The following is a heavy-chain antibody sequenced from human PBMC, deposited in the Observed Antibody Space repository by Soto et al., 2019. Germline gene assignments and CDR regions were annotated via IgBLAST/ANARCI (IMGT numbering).Heavy chain of an antibody. Sequence: QVQLVESGGGVVQPGRSLRLSCAASGFTFSSYAMHWVRQAPGKGLEWVAVISYDGSNKYYADSVKGRFTISSDNSKNTLYLQMISLIADDTAVYYCARDPHRVFDWLPAMDYRGQGTLVTVSS. CDR3: ARDPHRVFDWLPAMDY. J-gene: IGHJ4*02. CDR2: ISYDGSNK. D-gene: IGHD3-9*01. CDR1: GFTFSSYA. V-gene: IGHV3-30-3*01.